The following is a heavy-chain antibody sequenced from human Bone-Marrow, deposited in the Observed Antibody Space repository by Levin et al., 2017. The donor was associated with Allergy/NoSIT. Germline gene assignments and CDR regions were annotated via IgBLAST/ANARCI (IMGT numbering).Heavy chain of an antibody. V-gene: IGHV4-39*01. J-gene: IGHJ4*02. CDR2: IYYSGST. CDR3: TRGLGTRLS. Sequence: SETLSLTCTVSGASISSSNFYWGWIRQSPEKGLEWIGTIYYSGSTYYNPSLNSRATISVDRSKNQFSLRLTSVTAADTAVFYCTRGLGTRLSWGQGTLVTVSS. D-gene: IGHD1-7*01. CDR1: GASISSSNFY.